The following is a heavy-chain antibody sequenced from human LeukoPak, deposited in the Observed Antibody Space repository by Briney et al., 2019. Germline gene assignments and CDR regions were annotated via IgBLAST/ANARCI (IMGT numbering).Heavy chain of an antibody. J-gene: IGHJ4*02. Sequence: GRSLRLSCAASGFTFSSYAMHWVRQAPGKGLEWVAVISYDGSNKYYADSVKGRFTISRDNSKNTLYLQMNSLRTEDTALYYCAKDMGMTTITGGFDFWGQGTLVTVSS. CDR2: ISYDGSNK. CDR3: AKDMGMTTITGGFDF. V-gene: IGHV3-30-3*01. D-gene: IGHD4-11*01. CDR1: GFTFSSYA.